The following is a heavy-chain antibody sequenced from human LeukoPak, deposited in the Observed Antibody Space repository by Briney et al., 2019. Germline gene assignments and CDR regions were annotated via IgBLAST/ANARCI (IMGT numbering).Heavy chain of an antibody. Sequence: GSLRLSCAASGFTFSSYAVTWVRQAPGKGLEWVSGITGSGDTTFYADSVKGRFTISRDNSKNTLYLQMHSLRAEDTAVYYCVKDYSTIAAAANPLFDYWGQGALVTVSS. CDR2: ITGSGDTT. CDR3: VKDYSTIAAAANPLFDY. J-gene: IGHJ4*02. V-gene: IGHV3-23*01. CDR1: GFTFSSYA. D-gene: IGHD6-13*01.